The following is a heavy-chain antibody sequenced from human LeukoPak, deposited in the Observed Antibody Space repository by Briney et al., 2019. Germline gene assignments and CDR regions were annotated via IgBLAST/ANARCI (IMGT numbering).Heavy chain of an antibody. V-gene: IGHV4-34*01. CDR3: ARGQRWLLNFGYFDL. CDR2: ISHSGST. Sequence: PSETLSLTCAVYGGPFSGYYWNWIRQPPGKGLERIGEISHSGSTNYNPSLKSRVTISVDTSKNQFSLKLSSVTAADTAVYYCARGQRWLLNFGYFDLWGRGTLVIVSS. J-gene: IGHJ2*01. CDR1: GGPFSGYY. D-gene: IGHD5-24*01.